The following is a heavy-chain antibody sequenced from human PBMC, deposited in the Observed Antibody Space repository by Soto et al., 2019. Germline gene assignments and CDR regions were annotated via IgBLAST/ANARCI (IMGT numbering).Heavy chain of an antibody. J-gene: IGHJ5*01. Sequence: QVQLVQSAAEVGKPGASVKVSCKASGYTFTTIRLSWVRQAPGQGLEWMGWIRPHNGDTQYAQKFQCRVSMTADTSTTTAYMEGRSRRPDDTAVFYGVRDRRGWYAFWGQGTLVTVSS. V-gene: IGHV1-18*01. CDR2: IRPHNGDT. CDR1: GYTFTTIR. CDR3: VRDRRGWYAF.